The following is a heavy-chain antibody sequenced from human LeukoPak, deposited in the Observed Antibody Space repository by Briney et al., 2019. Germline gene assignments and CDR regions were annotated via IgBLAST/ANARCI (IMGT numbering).Heavy chain of an antibody. D-gene: IGHD3-10*01. CDR3: ARVQYYYGSGRRYFDL. CDR2: IYYSGST. Sequence: SQTLSLTCSVSGGSISSSSYYWGWIRQPPGKGLEWIGSIYYSGSTYYNPSLKSRVTISVDTSKNQFSLKLSSVTAADTAVYYCARVQYYYGSGRRYFDLWGRGTLVTVSS. J-gene: IGHJ2*01. CDR1: GGSISSSSYY. V-gene: IGHV4-39*07.